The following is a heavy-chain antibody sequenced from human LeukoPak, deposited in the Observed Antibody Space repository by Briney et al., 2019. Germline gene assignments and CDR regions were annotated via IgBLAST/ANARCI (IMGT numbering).Heavy chain of an antibody. J-gene: IGHJ4*02. V-gene: IGHV3-48*02. CDR2: ITSSSSTT. Sequence: AGGSLRLYCAASAFTFISYSMHWVRQAPGKGLKWVSYITSSSSTTYYADSVKGRFTISRDNAKNSLYLQMNSLRDEDTAVYYCASRGYCSSTSCDLSDYWGQGTLVTVSS. CDR1: AFTFISYS. D-gene: IGHD2-2*01. CDR3: ASRGYCSSTSCDLSDY.